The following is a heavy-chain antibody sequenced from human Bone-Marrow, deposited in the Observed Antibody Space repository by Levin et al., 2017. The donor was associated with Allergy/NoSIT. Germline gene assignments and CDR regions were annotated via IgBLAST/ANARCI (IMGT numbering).Heavy chain of an antibody. J-gene: IGHJ6*03. CDR2: IIPNFGTT. V-gene: IGHV1-69*06. D-gene: IGHD3-3*01. CDR3: AREGSGFYQYYYMDV. CDR1: GGTFGSHA. Sequence: SVKVSCKASGGTFGSHAVSWVRQAPGQGLEWMGGIIPNFGTTKYAQKFQGRVTVTADRSTSTAYMELSNLTSDDTAVYYCAREGSGFYQYYYMDVWGKGTTVTVSS.